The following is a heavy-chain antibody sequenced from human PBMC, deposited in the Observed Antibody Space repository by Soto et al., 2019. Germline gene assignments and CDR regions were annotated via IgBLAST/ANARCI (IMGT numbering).Heavy chain of an antibody. CDR2: IKSKIAGGTT. J-gene: IGHJ4*02. Sequence: EVQLVESGGGLVKPGGSLRLSCAASGFTFSNAWMSWVRQAPGKGLEWVGRIKSKIAGGTTDYSAPVKGRFTISRDDSXXXXXXXXXXXXXXXXXXXXXXXXXXXTXXDXGXCYSVQTKIHDSWGQGSXVTVS. CDR3: XXXXXXTXXDXGXCYSVQTKIHDS. CDR1: GFTFSNAW. V-gene: IGHV3-15*01. D-gene: IGHD2-15*01.